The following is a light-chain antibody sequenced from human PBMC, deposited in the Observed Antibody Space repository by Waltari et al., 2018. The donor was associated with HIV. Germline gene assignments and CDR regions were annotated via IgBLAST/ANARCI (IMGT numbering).Light chain of an antibody. V-gene: IGLV4-69*02. CDR3: QTWGTGSVV. J-gene: IGLJ2*01. CDR1: SGHSAYA. CDR2: LNSDCTH. Sequence: QLVVTQSPSVSASLGASVKLTCTLSSGHSAYAIAWLRQQPEKGPRYLMRLNSDCTHTKGDGIPDRFSGSSSGTERYLTISSLQSEDGADYYCQTWGTGSVVFGGGTKVTVL.